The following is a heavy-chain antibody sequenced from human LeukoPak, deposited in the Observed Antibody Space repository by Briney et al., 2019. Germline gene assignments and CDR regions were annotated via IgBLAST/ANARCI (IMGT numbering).Heavy chain of an antibody. V-gene: IGHV3-30-3*01. CDR2: LSYDGSKP. D-gene: IGHD3-16*01. CDR3: ARHYGP. J-gene: IGHJ4*02. CDR1: GFTFSNYA. Sequence: GRSLRLSCAASGFTFSNYAMHWVRQAPGKGLEWVALLSYDGSKPYYADSVKGRFTISRDNSKSTLSLQMNSLRPEDTAVYYCARHYGPWGQGTLVTVSS.